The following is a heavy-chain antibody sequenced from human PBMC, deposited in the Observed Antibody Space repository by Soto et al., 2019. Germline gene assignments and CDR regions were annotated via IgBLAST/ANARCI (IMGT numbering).Heavy chain of an antibody. CDR3: ARIAMVRGVISGLFDP. CDR2: IAPLFGTP. Sequence: QVQLVQSGAEVKKPGSSVKVSCKASGGAFSNYGINWVRQAPGQGLEWMGGIAPLFGTPEYAQKFQGRVTITTDESTSTAYMELSSLRSEDTALYFCARIAMVRGVISGLFDPWGQGTLVTVSS. J-gene: IGHJ5*02. V-gene: IGHV1-69*01. D-gene: IGHD3-10*01. CDR1: GGAFSNYG.